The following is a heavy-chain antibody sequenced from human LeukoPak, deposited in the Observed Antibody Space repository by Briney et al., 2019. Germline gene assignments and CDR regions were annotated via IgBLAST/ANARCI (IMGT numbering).Heavy chain of an antibody. CDR2: IKPDGSA. CDR3: ANGGTYSSGP. V-gene: IGHV3-7*01. J-gene: IGHJ5*02. D-gene: IGHD3-22*01. CDR1: GFTVSSNY. Sequence: GGSLRLSCAASGFTVSSNYMSWVRQAPGKGLEWVATIKPDGSAQYVDSVKGRFTISRDNAKNSLFLQINSLRAEDTAVYYCANGGTYSSGPWGQGTLVTVSS.